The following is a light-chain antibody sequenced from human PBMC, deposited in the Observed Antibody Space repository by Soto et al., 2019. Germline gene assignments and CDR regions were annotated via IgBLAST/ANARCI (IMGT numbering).Light chain of an antibody. CDR2: DAS. Sequence: EIVLTQSPGTLSLSPWERATLSCRASQSVSSNFLAWYQQKPGQAPRLFIYDASSRATGIPDRFSGSGSGTDFTLTISSLEPEDFATYYCQQANSFPITFGQGTRLEIK. V-gene: IGKV3D-20*02. J-gene: IGKJ5*01. CDR3: QQANSFPIT. CDR1: QSVSSNF.